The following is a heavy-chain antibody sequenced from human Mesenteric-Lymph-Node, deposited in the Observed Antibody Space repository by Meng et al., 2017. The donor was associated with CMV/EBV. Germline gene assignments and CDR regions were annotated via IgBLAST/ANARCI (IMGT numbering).Heavy chain of an antibody. CDR1: GFTFSSYG. V-gene: IGHV3-30*02. Sequence: GESLKISCAASGFTFSSYGMHWVRQAPGKGLEWVAFIRYDGSNKYYADSVKGRFTISRDNSKNTLYLQMNSLRAEDTAVYYCAREPHYCSSTSCYGMDAFDIWGQGTMVTVSS. CDR3: AREPHYCSSTSCYGMDAFDI. J-gene: IGHJ3*02. CDR2: IRYDGSNK. D-gene: IGHD2-2*01.